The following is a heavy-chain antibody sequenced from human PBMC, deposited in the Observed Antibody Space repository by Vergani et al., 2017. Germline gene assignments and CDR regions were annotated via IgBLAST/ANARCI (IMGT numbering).Heavy chain of an antibody. J-gene: IGHJ6*03. CDR3: ASFRSEYYYYYMDV. Sequence: QVQLQESGPGLVKPSQTLSLTCTVSGSSISSGSYYWSWIRQPAGKGLEWIGRIYTSGSTNYNPSLKSRVTMSVDTSKNQFSLKLSSVTAADTAVYYCASFRSEYYYYYMDVWGKGTTVTVSS. CDR1: GSSISSGSYY. CDR2: IYTSGST. D-gene: IGHD6-25*01. V-gene: IGHV4-61*02.